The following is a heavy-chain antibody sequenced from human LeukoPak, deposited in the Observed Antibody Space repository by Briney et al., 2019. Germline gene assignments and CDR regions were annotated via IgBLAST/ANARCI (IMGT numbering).Heavy chain of an antibody. V-gene: IGHV3-21*04. CDR3: AKEQRGYTGYAVGSWFDP. CDR1: GFTFSSYS. J-gene: IGHJ5*02. D-gene: IGHD5-12*01. CDR2: ISSSSSYI. Sequence: GGSLRLSCAASGFTFSSYSMNWVRQAPGKGLEWVSSISSSSSYIYYADSVKGRFTISRDNSKNTLYLQMNSLRAEDTAVYYCAKEQRGYTGYAVGSWFDPWGQGTLVTVSS.